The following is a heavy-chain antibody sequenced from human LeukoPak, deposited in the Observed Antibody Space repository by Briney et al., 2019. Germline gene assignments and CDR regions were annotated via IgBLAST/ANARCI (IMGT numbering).Heavy chain of an antibody. D-gene: IGHD6-6*01. Sequence: GESLKISCKGSGYSFTTHWIAWVRQMPGKGLEWMGIIYPGDSDTRYSPSFQGQVTISADKSISTAYLQWSSLKASDTAVYYCAGRIGSSSPFDYWGQGTLVTVSS. CDR1: GYSFTTHW. CDR3: AGRIGSSSPFDY. J-gene: IGHJ4*02. CDR2: IYPGDSDT. V-gene: IGHV5-51*01.